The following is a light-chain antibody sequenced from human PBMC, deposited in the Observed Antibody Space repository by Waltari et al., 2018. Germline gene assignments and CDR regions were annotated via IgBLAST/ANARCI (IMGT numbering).Light chain of an antibody. CDR3: QKYGTLPAT. CDR2: DAS. V-gene: IGKV3-20*01. Sequence: DIVLTHSPGTLSLSPGERATLSCRASQSVSRTLAWYQQKPGQAPRLLIYDASSRATGIPDRFSGSGSGTDFSLTISRLEPEDFAVYYCQKYGTLPATFGQGTKVEIK. CDR1: QSVSRT. J-gene: IGKJ1*01.